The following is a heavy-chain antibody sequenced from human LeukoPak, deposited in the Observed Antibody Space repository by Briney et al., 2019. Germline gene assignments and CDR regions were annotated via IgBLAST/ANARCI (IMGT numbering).Heavy chain of an antibody. CDR3: ARDGIMTYASDI. J-gene: IGHJ3*02. CDR2: IKQDGSVQ. D-gene: IGHD1-1*01. V-gene: IGHV3-7*01. Sequence: GGSLRLSCSASGFTFSSYWMSWVRQAPGKGLEWMANIKQDGSVQNYVDSVKGRFTISRDNAKDSLFLQLNNLRAEDTAVYFCARDGIMTYASDIWGQGTKVTVSP. CDR1: GFTFSSYW.